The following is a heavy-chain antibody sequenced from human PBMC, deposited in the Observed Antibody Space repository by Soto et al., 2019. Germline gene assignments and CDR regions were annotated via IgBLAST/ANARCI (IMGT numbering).Heavy chain of an antibody. CDR2: ISGSGGST. V-gene: IGHV3-23*01. CDR1: GFTFSSYA. Sequence: PWGSLRLSCAASGFTFSSYAMNWVRQAPGKGLEWVSVISGSGGSTYYADSVKGRFTISRDNSKNTLYLQMNSLRAEDTAVYYCASRSSGWYFDYWGQGTLVTVSS. CDR3: ASRSSGWYFDY. J-gene: IGHJ4*02. D-gene: IGHD6-19*01.